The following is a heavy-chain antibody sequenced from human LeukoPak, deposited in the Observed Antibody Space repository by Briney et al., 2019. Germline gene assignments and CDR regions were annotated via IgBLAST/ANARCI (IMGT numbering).Heavy chain of an antibody. CDR3: ARAQGSGWSASDY. Sequence: ASVKVSCTASGYTFTAYYLHWVRQAPGQGLEWRGWINPNSGATDYAQKFQGRVTMTRDTSWPTTYMELCRLRSDDTAVYYCARAQGSGWSASDYWGQGTLVTVSS. V-gene: IGHV1-2*02. CDR1: GYTFTAYY. CDR2: INPNSGAT. D-gene: IGHD6-19*01. J-gene: IGHJ4*02.